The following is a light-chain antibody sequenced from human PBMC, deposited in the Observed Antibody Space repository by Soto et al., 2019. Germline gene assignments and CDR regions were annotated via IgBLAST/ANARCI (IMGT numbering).Light chain of an antibody. CDR2: SNS. Sequence: QSVLTQPPSVSGAPGQRVNFSCTGSSSNIGSGYHVHWYRQLPGTAPKLLIYSNSNRPSGVPDRFSGSKSGTSASLAIAGLQAEDDADYYCQSYDNSLSSWVFGGGTKLTVL. V-gene: IGLV1-40*01. J-gene: IGLJ3*02. CDR1: SSNIGSGYH. CDR3: QSYDNSLSSWV.